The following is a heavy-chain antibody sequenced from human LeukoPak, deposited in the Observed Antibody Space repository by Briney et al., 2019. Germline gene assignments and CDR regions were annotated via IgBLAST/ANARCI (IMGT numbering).Heavy chain of an antibody. V-gene: IGHV3-11*01. D-gene: IGHD2-2*02. J-gene: IGHJ4*02. CDR2: ISSSGSTI. Sequence: PGGSLRLSCAASGFTFSDYYMSWIRQAPGKGLEWVSYISSSGSTIYYADSVKGRFTISRDNAKNSLYLQMNSLRAEDTAVYYCAKPSPGHCSSTSCYRGISFDYWGQGTLVTVSS. CDR3: AKPSPGHCSSTSCYRGISFDY. CDR1: GFTFSDYY.